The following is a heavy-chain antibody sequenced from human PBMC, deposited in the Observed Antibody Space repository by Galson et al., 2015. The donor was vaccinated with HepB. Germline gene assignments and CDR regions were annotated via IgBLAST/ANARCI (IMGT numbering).Heavy chain of an antibody. CDR3: ASGVYYGSGSYGDAFDI. CDR2: IYYSGRT. J-gene: IGHJ3*02. Sequence: SETLSLTCTVSGGSISSSSYYWGWIRQPPGKGLEWIGGIYYSGRTYYNPSLKSRVTISVDTSKNQFSLKLSSVTAADTAVYYWASGVYYGSGSYGDAFDIWGQGNPGHRLL. V-gene: IGHV4-39*01. CDR1: GGSISSSSYY. D-gene: IGHD3-10*01.